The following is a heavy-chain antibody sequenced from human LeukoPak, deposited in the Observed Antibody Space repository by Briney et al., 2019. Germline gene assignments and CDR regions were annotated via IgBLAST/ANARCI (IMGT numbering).Heavy chain of an antibody. CDR1: GYTFTNYW. CDR2: IYPGDSDT. CDR3: ARGGEGLHPRTPFDS. Sequence: RGESLKISCKGSGYTFTNYWIGWVRQMPGKGLESMGVIYPGDSDTRYSPSFQGQVTISADKSITTAYLQWNSLKASDTAIYYCARGGEGLHPRTPFDSWSQGTLVTVSS. V-gene: IGHV5-51*01. J-gene: IGHJ4*02. D-gene: IGHD4-11*01.